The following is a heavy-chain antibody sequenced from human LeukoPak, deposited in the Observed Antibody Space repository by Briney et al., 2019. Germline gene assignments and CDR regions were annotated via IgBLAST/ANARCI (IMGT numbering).Heavy chain of an antibody. Sequence: SETLSLTCTVSGGSMSPYHWGWIRQPPGKGLEWTGYIYYSGSTNYNPSLKSRVAISVDTSKNQFSLKLSSVTAADTAIYYCARAVSGRFDYWGQGTLVTVSS. CDR2: IYYSGST. CDR3: ARAVSGRFDY. V-gene: IGHV4-59*08. J-gene: IGHJ4*02. D-gene: IGHD6-19*01. CDR1: GGSMSPYH.